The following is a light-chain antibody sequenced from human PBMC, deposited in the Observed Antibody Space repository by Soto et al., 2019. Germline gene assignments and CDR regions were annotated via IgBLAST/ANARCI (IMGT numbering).Light chain of an antibody. J-gene: IGLJ1*01. CDR1: SSNIGGGYD. CDR3: QSYDSSLSGYV. CDR2: GNS. Sequence: QSVLTQPPSVSGAPGQRVTISCIGSSSNIGGGYDVHWYQQLPGTAPKLLIYGNSNRPSGVPDRFSGSKSGTSASLAITGLQAEDEADYYCQSYDSSLSGYVFGTGTKLTVL. V-gene: IGLV1-40*01.